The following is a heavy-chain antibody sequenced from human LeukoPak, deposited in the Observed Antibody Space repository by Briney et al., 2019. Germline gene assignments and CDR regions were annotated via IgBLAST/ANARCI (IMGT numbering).Heavy chain of an antibody. J-gene: IGHJ6*03. CDR2: INHSGST. CDR1: GGSFSGYY. Sequence: PSETLSLTCAVYGGSFSGYYWSWIRQPPGKGLEGIGEINHSGSTNYNPSLKSRVTISVDTSKNQFSLKLSSVTAADTAVYYCARSGDYDYYYYMDVWGKGTTVTVSS. D-gene: IGHD4-17*01. CDR3: ARSGDYDYYYYMDV. V-gene: IGHV4-34*01.